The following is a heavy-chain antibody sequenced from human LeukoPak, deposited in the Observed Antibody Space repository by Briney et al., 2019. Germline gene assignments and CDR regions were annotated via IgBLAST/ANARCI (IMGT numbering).Heavy chain of an antibody. CDR2: ISAYNGNT. V-gene: IGHV1-18*01. J-gene: IGHJ4*02. CDR1: GYTFTSYG. Sequence: GASVKVSCKASGYTFTSYGIGWVRQAPGQGLEWMGWISAYNGNTNYAQKLQGRVTMTTDTSTSTAYMELRSLRSDDTAVYYCARNFPTCSSSSGVDYWGQGTLVTVSS. D-gene: IGHD6-6*01. CDR3: ARNFPTCSSSSGVDY.